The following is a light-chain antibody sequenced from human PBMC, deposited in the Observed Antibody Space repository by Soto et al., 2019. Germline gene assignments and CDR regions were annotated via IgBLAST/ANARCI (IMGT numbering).Light chain of an antibody. V-gene: IGLV1-51*02. CDR3: GTWDSSLSAGV. CDR1: SSNIGNNY. Sequence: QSVLTQPPSASAAPGQKVTISCSGSSSNIGNNYVSWYQQLPGTAPKLLLYENNKRPSGIPDRFSGSKSGTSATLGITGLQTGDEADYYCGTWDSSLSAGVFGGGTKVTVL. CDR2: ENN. J-gene: IGLJ3*02.